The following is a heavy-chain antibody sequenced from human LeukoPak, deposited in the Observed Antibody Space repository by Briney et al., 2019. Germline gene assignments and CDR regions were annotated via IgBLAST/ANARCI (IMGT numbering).Heavy chain of an antibody. Sequence: GGSLRLSCAASGFTFSSYSMNWVRQAPGKGLEWVSYISSSGSTIYYADSVKGRFTISRDNAKNSLYLQMNSLRAEDTAVYYCARWTSNFDYWGQGTLVTVSS. CDR2: ISSSGSTI. CDR3: ARWTSNFDY. V-gene: IGHV3-48*04. J-gene: IGHJ4*02. D-gene: IGHD2-2*01. CDR1: GFTFSSYS.